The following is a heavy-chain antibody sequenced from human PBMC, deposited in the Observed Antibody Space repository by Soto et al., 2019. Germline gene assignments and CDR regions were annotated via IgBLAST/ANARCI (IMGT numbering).Heavy chain of an antibody. CDR3: ARDSIPYYYDSSGYYVPVAFDI. CDR2: IIPIFGTA. CDR1: GYTFTSYG. J-gene: IGHJ3*02. V-gene: IGHV1-69*13. D-gene: IGHD3-22*01. Sequence: SVKVSCKASGYTFTSYGISWVRQAPGQGLEWMGGIIPIFGTANYAQNFQGRVTITADESTNTAYMELSSLRSEDTAVYYCARDSIPYYYDSSGYYVPVAFDIWGQGTMVTVSS.